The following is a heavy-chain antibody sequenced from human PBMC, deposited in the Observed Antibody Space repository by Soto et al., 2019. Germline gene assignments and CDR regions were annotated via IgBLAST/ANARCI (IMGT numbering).Heavy chain of an antibody. CDR2: IYYSGST. CDR1: GGSMSSYY. Sequence: PSETLSLTCTVSGGSMSSYYWSWIRQPPGKGLEWIGYIYYSGSTSYNPSLKSRVTISVDTSKNQFSLKLSSATAADTAVYYCARDFGSGSYYSGWCYGMDVWGQGTTVTVSS. V-gene: IGHV4-59*01. CDR3: ARDFGSGSYYSGWCYGMDV. D-gene: IGHD3-10*01. J-gene: IGHJ6*02.